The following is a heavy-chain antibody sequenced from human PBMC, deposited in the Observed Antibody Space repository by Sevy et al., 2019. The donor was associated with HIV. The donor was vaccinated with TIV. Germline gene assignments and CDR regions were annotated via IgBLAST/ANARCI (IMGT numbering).Heavy chain of an antibody. CDR2: ISNRGSDI. V-gene: IGHV3-48*03. D-gene: IGHD4-17*01. CDR1: GFTFSSYE. CDR3: ARDLPPSATTVAHFDY. Sequence: GGSLRLSCVASGFTFSSYEMNWVRQAPGKGLEWVSYISNRGSDIHYSDSLRGGCSSSRDNAKKYLFLQMNSLRAEDTAVYYCARDLPPSATTVAHFDYWGQGTLVTVSS. J-gene: IGHJ4*02.